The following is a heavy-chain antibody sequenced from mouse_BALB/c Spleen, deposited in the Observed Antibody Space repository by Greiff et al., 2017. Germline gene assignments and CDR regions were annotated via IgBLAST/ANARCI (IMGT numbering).Heavy chain of an antibody. Sequence: EVNLVESGGGLVKPGGSLKLSCAASGFTFSDYYMYWVRQTPEKRLEWVATISDGGSYTYYPDSVKGRFTISRDNAKNNQYLQMSSLKSEDTAMYYCARGGYRYYAMDYWGQGTSVTVSS. CDR1: GFTFSDYY. CDR2: ISDGGSYT. V-gene: IGHV5-4*02. CDR3: ARGGYRYYAMDY. J-gene: IGHJ4*01. D-gene: IGHD2-14*01.